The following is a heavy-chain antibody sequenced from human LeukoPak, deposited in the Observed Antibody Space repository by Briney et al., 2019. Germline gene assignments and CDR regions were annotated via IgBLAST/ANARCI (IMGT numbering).Heavy chain of an antibody. D-gene: IGHD1-1*01. CDR2: IDYRERT. CDR1: GDSLNNYY. V-gene: IGHV4-59*08. Sequence: SETLSHTCTVSGDSLNNYYWGSIRQPPGKGMEYIGSIDYRERTKYNPSLKSRVTISADTSKNQFSLRLSSVTAADTAVYFCARLPRGTQPPDYCQNWGQGTLVTVSS. J-gene: IGHJ1*01. CDR3: ARLPRGTQPPDYCQN.